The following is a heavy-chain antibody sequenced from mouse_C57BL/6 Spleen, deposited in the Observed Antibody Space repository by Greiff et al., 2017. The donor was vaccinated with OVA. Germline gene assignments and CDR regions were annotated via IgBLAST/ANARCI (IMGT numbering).Heavy chain of an antibody. CDR1: GYAFSSSW. CDR3: AREGGDSSGYVDY. J-gene: IGHJ2*01. V-gene: IGHV1-82*01. Sequence: QVQLQQSGPELVKPGASVKISCKASGYAFSSSWMNWVKQRPGQGLEWIGRIYPGDGDTNYNGKFKGKATLTADKSSSTAYMQLSSLTSEDSAVYFGAREGGDSSGYVDYWGQGTTLTVSS. D-gene: IGHD3-2*02. CDR2: IYPGDGDT.